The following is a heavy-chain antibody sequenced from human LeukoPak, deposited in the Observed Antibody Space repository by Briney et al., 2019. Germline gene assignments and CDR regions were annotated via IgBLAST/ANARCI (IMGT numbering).Heavy chain of an antibody. V-gene: IGHV3-30-3*01. D-gene: IGHD3-22*01. Sequence: GGSLRLSCAASGFTFSGYWMSWVRQAPGKGLEWVAVISYDGSNKYYADSVKGRFTISRDNSKNTLYLQMNSLRAEDTAVYYCARGIVVMSFDYWGQGTLVTVSS. CDR3: ARGIVVMSFDY. CDR1: GFTFSGYW. J-gene: IGHJ4*02. CDR2: ISYDGSNK.